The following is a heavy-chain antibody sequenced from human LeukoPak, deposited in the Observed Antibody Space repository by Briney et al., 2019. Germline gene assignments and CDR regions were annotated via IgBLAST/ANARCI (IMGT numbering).Heavy chain of an antibody. V-gene: IGHV4-34*01. CDR1: GGSFSGYY. J-gene: IGHJ4*02. Sequence: SETLSLTCAVYGGSFSGYYWSWIRQPPGKGLEWIGEINHSGSTHYNPSLKGRVTISVDTSKNQFSLKLSSVTAADTAVYYCARGRIGADHSYGYVGFDYWGQGTLVTVSS. CDR2: INHSGST. D-gene: IGHD5-18*01. CDR3: ARGRIGADHSYGYVGFDY.